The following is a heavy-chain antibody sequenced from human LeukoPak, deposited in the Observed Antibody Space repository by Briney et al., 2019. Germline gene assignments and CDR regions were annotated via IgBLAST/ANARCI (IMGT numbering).Heavy chain of an antibody. V-gene: IGHV4-34*01. CDR1: GGSFSGYY. D-gene: IGHD2-2*02. CDR2: INHSGST. Sequence: SETLSLTCAVYGGSFSGYYWSWIRQPPGKGLEWIGEINHSGSTNYNPSLKSRVTISVDTSKNQFSLKLSSVTAADTAVYYCARGGYCSSTSCYTNWFDPWGQGTLVTVSS. J-gene: IGHJ5*02. CDR3: ARGGYCSSTSCYTNWFDP.